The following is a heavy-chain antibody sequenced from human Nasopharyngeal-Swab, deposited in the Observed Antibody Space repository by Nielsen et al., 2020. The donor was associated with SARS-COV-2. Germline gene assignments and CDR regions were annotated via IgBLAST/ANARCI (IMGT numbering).Heavy chain of an antibody. Sequence: GESLKISCAASGLTFTNSWMSWVRQAPGKGLEWVANIKQDGSDKYYVDSVKGRFTISRDNAKSSLELQMNSLRVEDTAVYYCGRGGKLGALDIWGQGTMVTVSS. CDR3: GRGGKLGALDI. D-gene: IGHD3-16*01. CDR2: IKQDGSDK. V-gene: IGHV3-7*01. J-gene: IGHJ3*02. CDR1: GLTFTNSW.